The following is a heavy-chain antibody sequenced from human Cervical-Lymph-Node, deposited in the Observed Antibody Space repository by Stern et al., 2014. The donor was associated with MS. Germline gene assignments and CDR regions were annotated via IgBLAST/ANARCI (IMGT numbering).Heavy chain of an antibody. J-gene: IGHJ4*02. D-gene: IGHD3/OR15-3a*01. Sequence: QVQLQESGPGLVKPSQTLSLTCTVSGGSISSGDYYWSWIRQPPGKGLEWIGYIYYSGSTYYNTSLKSRVTISVETYQKQFSMKLSSVTAADTAVYYCAREGPRTGTLVYWGQGTLVTVSS. CDR3: AREGPRTGTLVY. V-gene: IGHV4-30-4*01. CDR2: IYYSGST. CDR1: GGSISSGDYY.